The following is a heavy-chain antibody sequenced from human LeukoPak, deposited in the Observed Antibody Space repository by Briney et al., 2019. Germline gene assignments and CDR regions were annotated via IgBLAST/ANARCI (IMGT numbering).Heavy chain of an antibody. V-gene: IGHV3-15*01. CDR3: STSTSIVLMVYASFDY. Sequence: GGSLRLSCTASEIPFSTAWMTWVRQAPGKGLEWVGRIKSRTDGGTTDYAAPVKGRFTISRDDSKNTLYLQMNSLKTEDTAVYYCSTSTSIVLMVYASFDYWGQGTLVTVSS. J-gene: IGHJ4*02. D-gene: IGHD2-8*01. CDR1: EIPFSTAW. CDR2: IKSRTDGGTT.